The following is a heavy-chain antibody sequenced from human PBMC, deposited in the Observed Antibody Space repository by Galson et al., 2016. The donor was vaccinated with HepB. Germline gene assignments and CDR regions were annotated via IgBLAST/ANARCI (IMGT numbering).Heavy chain of an antibody. Sequence: TLSLTCNVSGVSISSGGYYWSWTRQHPGKGLEWIGYIYYSGNTYYNPSLKSRVTISVDTSKNQFSLKLSSVTAADTAVYYCARVPSYYGSGSSRFDPWGQGTLVTVSS. V-gene: IGHV4-31*03. J-gene: IGHJ5*02. CDR2: IYYSGNT. D-gene: IGHD3-10*01. CDR3: ARVPSYYGSGSSRFDP. CDR1: GVSISSGGYY.